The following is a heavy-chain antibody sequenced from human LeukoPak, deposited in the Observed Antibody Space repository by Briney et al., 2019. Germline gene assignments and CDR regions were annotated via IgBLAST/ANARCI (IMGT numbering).Heavy chain of an antibody. CDR3: AKASQSFWSGPDFDY. D-gene: IGHD3-3*01. CDR2: IIPILGIA. Sequence: ASVKVSCKASGYTFTSYGISWVRQAPGQGLEWMGRIIPILGIANYAQKFQGRVTITADKSTSTAYMELSSLRSEDTAVYYCAKASQSFWSGPDFDYWGQGTLVTVSS. CDR1: GYTFTSYG. V-gene: IGHV1-69*04. J-gene: IGHJ4*02.